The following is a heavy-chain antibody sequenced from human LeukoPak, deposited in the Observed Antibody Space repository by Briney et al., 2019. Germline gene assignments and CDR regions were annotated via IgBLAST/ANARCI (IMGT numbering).Heavy chain of an antibody. D-gene: IGHD5-18*01. CDR2: IYYSGST. CDR3: ARGPGYSYGYYYYYMDV. J-gene: IGHJ6*03. CDR1: GGSISSYY. Sequence: PSETLSLTCTVAGGSISSYYWSWIRQPPGKGLEWIGYIYYSGSTNYNPSHKSRVTISVDTSKNQFSLKLSSVTAADTAVYYCARGPGYSYGYYYYYMDVWGKGTTVTVSS. V-gene: IGHV4-59*01.